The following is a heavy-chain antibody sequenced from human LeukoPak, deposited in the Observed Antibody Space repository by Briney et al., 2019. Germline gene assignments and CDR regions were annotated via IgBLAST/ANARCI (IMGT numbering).Heavy chain of an antibody. V-gene: IGHV3-11*01. J-gene: IGHJ6*03. Sequence: PGGSLRLSCAGSGFTFSDYYMTWIRQAPGKGLEWVSYISSSGGSIYYVDSAKGRFTVSRDNAKNSLSLQMNSLRAEDTAVYYCARTNPRFFYYMDVWGKGTTVTVSS. CDR1: GFTFSDYY. CDR2: ISSSGGSI. CDR3: ARTNPRFFYYMDV.